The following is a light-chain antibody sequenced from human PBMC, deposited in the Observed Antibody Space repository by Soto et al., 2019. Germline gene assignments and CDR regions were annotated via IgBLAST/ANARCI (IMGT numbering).Light chain of an antibody. CDR1: KSVSSNY. Sequence: EIVLTQSPGTLSLSPWERATLSCRASKSVSSNYLAWYQQKPGQAPRLLIYGASSMATGSPDRFSGSGSGTDFTLTISRLEREDFAVYYCQQYGKSRFIFGPGTKVDIK. J-gene: IGKJ3*01. CDR2: GAS. V-gene: IGKV3-20*01. CDR3: QQYGKSRFI.